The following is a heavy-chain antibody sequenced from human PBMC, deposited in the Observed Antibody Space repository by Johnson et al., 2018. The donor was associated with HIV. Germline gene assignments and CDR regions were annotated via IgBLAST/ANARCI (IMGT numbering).Heavy chain of an antibody. CDR2: ISGSGGST. CDR3: ASILVVAAQEADAFDI. D-gene: IGHD2-15*01. V-gene: IGHV3-11*04. J-gene: IGHJ3*02. CDR1: GFTFSDYY. Sequence: QVQLVESGGGLVKPGGSLRLSCAASGFTFSDYYMSWIRQAPGKGLEWVSAISGSGGSTYYADSVKGRFTISRDNSKNTLYLQMNSLRAEDTAVYYCASILVVAAQEADAFDIWGQGTMVTVSS.